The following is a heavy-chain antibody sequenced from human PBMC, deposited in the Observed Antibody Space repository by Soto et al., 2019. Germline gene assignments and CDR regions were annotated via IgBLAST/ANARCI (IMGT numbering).Heavy chain of an antibody. V-gene: IGHV3-48*01. CDR3: ARDLAFGSGSYYGYYYYMDV. CDR2: ISSSSSTI. D-gene: IGHD3-10*01. Sequence: PGGSLRLSCAASGFTFSSYSMNWVRQAPGKGLEWVSYISSSSSTIYYADSVKGRFTISRDNAKNSLYLQMNSLRAEDTAVYYCARDLAFGSGSYYGYYYYMDVWGKGTTVTVSS. J-gene: IGHJ6*03. CDR1: GFTFSSYS.